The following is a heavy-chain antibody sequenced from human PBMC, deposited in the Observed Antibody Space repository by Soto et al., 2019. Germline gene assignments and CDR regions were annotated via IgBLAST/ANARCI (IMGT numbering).Heavy chain of an antibody. J-gene: IGHJ2*01. CDR2: ISSSSSTI. CDR3: VREKFSNHAVRYFDL. V-gene: IGHV3-48*02. D-gene: IGHD4-4*01. Sequence: EVQLVESGGGLVQPGGSLRLSCAASGFTFSSYSMNWVRQAPGKGLEWVSYISSSSSTIYYADSVKGRFTISRDNAKNSLYLQMNSLRDEDTAVYYCVREKFSNHAVRYFDLWGRGTLVTVSS. CDR1: GFTFSSYS.